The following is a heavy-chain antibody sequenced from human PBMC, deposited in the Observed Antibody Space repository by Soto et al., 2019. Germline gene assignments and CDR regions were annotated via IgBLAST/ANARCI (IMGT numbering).Heavy chain of an antibody. CDR3: ARGVQDIVVVPAARYYYYGMDV. D-gene: IGHD2-2*01. V-gene: IGHV1-69*01. CDR2: IIPIFGTA. Sequence: QVQLVQSGAEVKKPGSSVKVSCKASGGTFSSYAISWVRQAPGQGLEWMGGIIPIFGTANYAQKFQGRVTITADESTSTAYMELSSLGSEDTAVYYCARGVQDIVVVPAARYYYYGMDVWCQGTTVTVSS. CDR1: GGTFSSYA. J-gene: IGHJ6*02.